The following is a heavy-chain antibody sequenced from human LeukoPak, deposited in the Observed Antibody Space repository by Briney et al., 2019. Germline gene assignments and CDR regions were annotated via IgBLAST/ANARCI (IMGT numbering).Heavy chain of an antibody. Sequence: QPGRSLRLSCAASGFTFSSYAMHWVRQAPGKGLEWVAVISYDGSNKYYADSVKGRFTISRDNSKNTLYLQMNSLRAEDTAVYYCAKFAVVPAAIIVYFDYWGQGTLVTVSS. V-gene: IGHV3-30-3*02. CDR2: ISYDGSNK. CDR1: GFTFSSYA. J-gene: IGHJ4*02. D-gene: IGHD2-2*02. CDR3: AKFAVVPAAIIVYFDY.